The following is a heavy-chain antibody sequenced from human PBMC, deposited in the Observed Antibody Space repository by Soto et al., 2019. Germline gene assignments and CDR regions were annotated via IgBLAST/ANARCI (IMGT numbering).Heavy chain of an antibody. CDR2: TSTNNGDT. CDR1: GYTFTTFG. V-gene: IGHV1-18*01. J-gene: IGHJ4*02. D-gene: IGHD2-15*01. Sequence: ASVKVSCKASGYTFTTFGISWVRQAPGQGLELMGWTSTNNGDTYYAPRFQGRVTVTKDTSTRTAYMELRSLGSDDTAVYYCGREYCRGGRCYSPDYWGQGTLVTVSS. CDR3: GREYCRGGRCYSPDY.